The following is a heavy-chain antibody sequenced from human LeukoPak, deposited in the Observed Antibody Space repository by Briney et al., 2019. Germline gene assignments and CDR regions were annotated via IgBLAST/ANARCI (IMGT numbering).Heavy chain of an antibody. CDR1: AGSISGFY. CDR2: IYVPQIA. CDR3: ASHVDTAMATFDY. V-gene: IGHV4-4*07. D-gene: IGHD5-18*01. J-gene: IGHJ4*02. Sequence: SETLSLTCTVSAGSISGFYWSWVRKPAGKGLEWIGRIYVPQIANYNPSLKSRVTMSIDTSKNQFSLKLTSVTAADTAVYYCASHVDTAMATFDYWGQGTLVTVSS.